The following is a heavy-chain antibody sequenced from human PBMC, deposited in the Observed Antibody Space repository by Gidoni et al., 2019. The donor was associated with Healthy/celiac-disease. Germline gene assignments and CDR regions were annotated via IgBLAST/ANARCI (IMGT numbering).Heavy chain of an antibody. CDR1: GGSFSGYY. V-gene: IGHV4-34*01. J-gene: IGHJ4*02. D-gene: IGHD2-2*01. CDR3: ARGIVVVPAARGGVDY. CDR2: INHSGST. Sequence: QVQLQQWGAGLLKPSETLSLTCAVYGGSFSGYYWSWIRQPPGKGLEWIGEINHSGSTNYNPSLKGRVTISVDTSKNQFSLKLSSVTAAETAVYYCARGIVVVPAARGGVDYWGQGTLVTVSS.